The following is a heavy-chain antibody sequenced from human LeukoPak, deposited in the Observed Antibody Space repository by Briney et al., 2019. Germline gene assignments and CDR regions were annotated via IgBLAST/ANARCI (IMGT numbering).Heavy chain of an antibody. Sequence: PRGSLRLSCAASGFTFSNAWMTWVRQAPGKGLEWVGRIKSKTNGGTTDYTAPVKGRFTISRDDSKNTLYLQMNSLKTEDTAVYYCTTDRLTVTQALDYWGQGSLVTVSS. CDR1: GFTFSNAW. J-gene: IGHJ4*02. V-gene: IGHV3-15*01. D-gene: IGHD2-15*01. CDR2: IKSKTNGGTT. CDR3: TTDRLTVTQALDY.